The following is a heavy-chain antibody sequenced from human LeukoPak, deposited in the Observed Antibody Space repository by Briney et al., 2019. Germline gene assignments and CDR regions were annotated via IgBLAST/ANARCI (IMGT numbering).Heavy chain of an antibody. CDR3: AGEEDRWDWFDP. J-gene: IGHJ5*02. D-gene: IGHD4-23*01. CDR1: GYSISSGYY. V-gene: IGHV4-38-2*02. Sequence: SETLSLTCTVSGYSISSGYYWGWIRQPPGKGLEWIGSIYHSGSTYYNPSLKSRATISVDTSKNQFSLKLSSVTAADTAVYYCAGEEDRWDWFDPWGQGTLVTVSS. CDR2: IYHSGST.